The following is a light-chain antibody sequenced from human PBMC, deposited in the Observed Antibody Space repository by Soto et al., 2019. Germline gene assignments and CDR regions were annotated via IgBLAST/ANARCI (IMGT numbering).Light chain of an antibody. Sequence: QLPQSPSSLSASVGDRVTITCRASQGIASYLAWYQQKPGQAPNRLIYAASTLQSGVPSRFSGSGSGTDFTLTISSLQAEDVATYYCQQHNSYPLTFGGGTKVEI. CDR3: QQHNSYPLT. CDR1: QGIASY. J-gene: IGKJ4*01. CDR2: AAS. V-gene: IGKV1-9*01.